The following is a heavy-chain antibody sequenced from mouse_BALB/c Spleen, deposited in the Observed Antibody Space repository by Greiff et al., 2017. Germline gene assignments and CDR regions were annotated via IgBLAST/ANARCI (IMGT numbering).Heavy chain of an antibody. CDR2: IDPSDSYT. J-gene: IGHJ2*01. CDR3: ARRPFDY. D-gene: IGHD3-2*02. V-gene: IGHV1-69*02. CDR1: GYTFTSYW. Sequence: VQLQQSGAELVKPGASVKLSCKASGYTFTSYWMHWVKQRPGQGLEWIGEIDPSDSYTNYNQKFKGKATLTVDKSSSTAYMQLSSLTSEDSAVYYCARRPFDYWGQGTTLTVSS.